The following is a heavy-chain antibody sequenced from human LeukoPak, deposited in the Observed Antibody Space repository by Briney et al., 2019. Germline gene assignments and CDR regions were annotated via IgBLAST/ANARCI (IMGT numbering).Heavy chain of an antibody. V-gene: IGHV4-59*08. CDR3: ARHSGRLGPFDY. CDR2: IYYSGST. D-gene: IGHD5-12*01. Sequence: SETLSLTCTVSGGSISSYYWSWIRQPPGKGLEYIGYIYYSGSTDYNPSLKSRVTISADTSKNRFSLNLSSVTAADTAVYYCARHSGRLGPFDYWGQGTLVTVSS. J-gene: IGHJ4*02. CDR1: GGSISSYY.